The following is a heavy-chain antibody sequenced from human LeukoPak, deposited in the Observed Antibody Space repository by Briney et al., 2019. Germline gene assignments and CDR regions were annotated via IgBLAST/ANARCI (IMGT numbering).Heavy chain of an antibody. J-gene: IGHJ6*02. CDR1: GYTFTSYG. Sequence: ASVKVSCKASGYTFTSYGISWVRQAPGQGLEWMGWISAYIGNTNYAQKLQGRVTMTTDTSTSTAYMELRSLRSDDTAVYYCARPSFHCSSTSCYTGYGMDVWGQGTTVTVSS. D-gene: IGHD2-2*02. CDR3: ARPSFHCSSTSCYTGYGMDV. CDR2: ISAYIGNT. V-gene: IGHV1-18*01.